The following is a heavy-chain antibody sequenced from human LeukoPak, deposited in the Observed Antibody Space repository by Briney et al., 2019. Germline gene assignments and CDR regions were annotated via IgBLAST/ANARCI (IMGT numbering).Heavy chain of an antibody. D-gene: IGHD1-1*01. CDR3: ARGVYINVNWLHFDY. CDR2: IYYTGST. J-gene: IGHJ4*02. CDR1: GGSISSTAHY. Sequence: KPSETLSLTCTVSGGSISSTAHYWGWVRQSPGEGLEWIGAIYYTGSTRNSASLKSRVTMLVDTSRNHFSLQLRSVTAADTAVYYCARGVYINVNWLHFDYWGQGALVTVSS. V-gene: IGHV4-39*02.